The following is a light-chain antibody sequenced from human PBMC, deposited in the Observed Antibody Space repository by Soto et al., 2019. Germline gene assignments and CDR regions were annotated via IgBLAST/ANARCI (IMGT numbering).Light chain of an antibody. CDR1: KLGDKY. V-gene: IGLV3-1*01. J-gene: IGLJ2*01. Sequence: SYELTQPPSVSVSPGQTASITCSGDKLGDKYACWYQQKPGQSPVQVIYQDSKRPSGIPKRFSGSNSGNTATLTISGTQAMDEADYYCQAWDSSTVVFGGGTKVTVL. CDR3: QAWDSSTVV. CDR2: QDS.